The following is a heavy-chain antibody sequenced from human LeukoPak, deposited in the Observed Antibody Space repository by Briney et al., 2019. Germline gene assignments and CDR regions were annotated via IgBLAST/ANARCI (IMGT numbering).Heavy chain of an antibody. J-gene: IGHJ4*02. Sequence: ASVRVSCKTSGYTFIGYYMHWVRLAPGRGLEWMGWTNPDNGAINYAQKFQGRVTMTRHTSINTVYMELSRLGSDDTAVYYCTRERLSPGKGFDHWGQGTLVTVSS. CDR1: GYTFIGYY. V-gene: IGHV1-2*02. D-gene: IGHD4-23*01. CDR2: TNPDNGAI. CDR3: TRERLSPGKGFDH.